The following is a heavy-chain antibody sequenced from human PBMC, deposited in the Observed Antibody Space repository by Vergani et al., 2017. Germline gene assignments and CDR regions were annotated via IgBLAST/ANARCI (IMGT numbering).Heavy chain of an antibody. J-gene: IGHJ5*02. D-gene: IGHD3-10*01. CDR1: GFDFSQAW. CDR3: TTRITMVRGGDWFDP. Sequence: EVRLVESGGGLVKPGESLRLSCQVSGFDFSQAWMNWVRQAPGKGLEWVGRIKRKTDGETTDYAAPVKGRFTISRDDSKNTLYLQMNSLKTEDTAVYYCTTRITMVRGGDWFDPWGQGTLVTVSS. CDR2: IKRKTDGETT. V-gene: IGHV3-15*01.